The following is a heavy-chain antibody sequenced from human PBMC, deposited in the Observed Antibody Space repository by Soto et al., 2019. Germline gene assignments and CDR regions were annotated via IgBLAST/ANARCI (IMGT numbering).Heavy chain of an antibody. CDR1: GYPFTGYY. CDR2: INPNSGGT. J-gene: IGHJ6*02. D-gene: IGHD2-21*02. CDR3: ARDSYEVSALYHHDGMAV. V-gene: IGHV1-2*04. Sequence: AAVQVSCKASGYPFTGYYMHWVRQAPGQGLEWMGWINPNSGGTNYAQKFQGWVTMTRDTSISTAYMELSRLRSDDTAVYYCARDSYEVSALYHHDGMAVWGQRTNVTVS.